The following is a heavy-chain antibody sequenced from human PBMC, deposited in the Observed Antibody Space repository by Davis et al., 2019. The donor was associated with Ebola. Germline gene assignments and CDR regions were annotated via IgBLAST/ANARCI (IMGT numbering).Heavy chain of an antibody. D-gene: IGHD3-22*01. CDR2: INPNSGGT. J-gene: IGHJ4*02. Sequence: ASVKVSCKASGYTFTSYGISWVRQAAGQGLEWMGWINPNSGGTNYAQKFQGWVTMTRDTSISTAYMELSRLRSDDTAVYYCAREQGRYYDSSGFGYWGQGTLVTVSS. CDR1: GYTFTSYG. CDR3: AREQGRYYDSSGFGY. V-gene: IGHV1-2*04.